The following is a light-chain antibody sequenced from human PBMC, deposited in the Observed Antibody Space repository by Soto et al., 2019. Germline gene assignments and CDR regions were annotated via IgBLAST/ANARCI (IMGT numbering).Light chain of an antibody. CDR2: DAS. CDR1: HDIASA. J-gene: IGKJ5*01. Sequence: ALQLTQSPSSLSASVGDRVTITCRASHDIASALAWYQQKPGKPPKLMIYDASTLEGGVPSRFSGSGSGTDFTLTISGLQPEDFATYYCQQFNYFRVTFGQGTRLEI. CDR3: QQFNYFRVT. V-gene: IGKV1D-13*01.